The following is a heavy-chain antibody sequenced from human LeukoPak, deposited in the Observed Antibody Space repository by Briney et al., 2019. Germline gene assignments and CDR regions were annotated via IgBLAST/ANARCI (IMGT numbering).Heavy chain of an antibody. Sequence: ASVKVSCKASGYTFTGYYMHWVRQAPGQGLEWMGWINPNSGGTNYAQKFQGRVTMTRDTSISTAYMELSRLRAEDTALYYCARDLEGYCSGGSCYSFHYFDYWGQGTLVTVSS. V-gene: IGHV1-2*02. CDR1: GYTFTGYY. CDR3: ARDLEGYCSGGSCYSFHYFDY. CDR2: INPNSGGT. J-gene: IGHJ4*02. D-gene: IGHD2-15*01.